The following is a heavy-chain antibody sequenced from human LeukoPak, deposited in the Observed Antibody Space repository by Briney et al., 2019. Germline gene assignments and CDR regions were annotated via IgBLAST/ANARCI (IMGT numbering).Heavy chain of an antibody. CDR1: GFTFSSYS. CDR2: ISSSSSYI. J-gene: IGHJ5*02. D-gene: IGHD3-22*01. CDR3: AREPDYYDSSGYGP. V-gene: IGHV3-21*01. Sequence: GGSERLSCAASGFTFSSYSMNWVRQAPGKGLEWVSSISSSSSYIYYADSVKGRFTISRDNAKNSLYLQMNSLRAEDTAVYYCAREPDYYDSSGYGPWGQGTLVTVSS.